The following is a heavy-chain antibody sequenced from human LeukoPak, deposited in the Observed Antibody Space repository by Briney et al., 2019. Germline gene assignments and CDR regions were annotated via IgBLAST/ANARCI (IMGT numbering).Heavy chain of an antibody. CDR2: TYTGGTI. CDR1: GGSFDSPY. D-gene: IGHD2-21*01. J-gene: IGHJ6*03. Sequence: SETLSLTCTVSGGSFDSPYCTWLRQPAGKGPQWLARTYTGGTIDYNPSLKGRVTMSLSPSRNQFSLQLSSVTAADTAVYYCARAPRYYMNIDVWGKGTTVIVSS. V-gene: IGHV4-4*07. CDR3: ARAPRYYMNIDV.